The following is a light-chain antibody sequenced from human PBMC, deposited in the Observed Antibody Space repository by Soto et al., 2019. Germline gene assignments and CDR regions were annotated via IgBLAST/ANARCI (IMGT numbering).Light chain of an antibody. CDR1: SSNIGAGYH. CDR2: DNT. Sequence: QSVLTQPPSVSGAPGQRVTLSCTASSSNIGAGYHVHWYQHLPGTAPKLLISDNTNRPSGVPDRFSGSKSGTSASLAITGLQAEDEADYYCQSYDTSLREYVFGTGTKVTVL. V-gene: IGLV1-40*01. J-gene: IGLJ1*01. CDR3: QSYDTSLREYV.